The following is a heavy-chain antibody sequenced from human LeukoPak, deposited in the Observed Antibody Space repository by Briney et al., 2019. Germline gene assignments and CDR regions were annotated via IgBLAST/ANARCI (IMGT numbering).Heavy chain of an antibody. J-gene: IGHJ4*02. D-gene: IGHD1-26*01. CDR2: INEDGSTT. CDR1: GFTFSSNW. Sequence: GGSLRLSCAASGFTFSSNWMHWVRQAPGKGLMWVSRINEDGSTTNYADSVKGRSTIFRDNAKNTLYLQMNSLRAEDTAVYYCVRNLGGRSGHWGQGTLVTVSS. V-gene: IGHV3-74*01. CDR3: VRNLGGRSGH.